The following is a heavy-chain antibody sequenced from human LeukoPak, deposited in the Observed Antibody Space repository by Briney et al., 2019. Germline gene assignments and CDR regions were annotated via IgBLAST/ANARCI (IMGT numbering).Heavy chain of an antibody. Sequence: SETLSLTCTVSGGSISSYYWSWIRQPPGKGLEWIGYIYYSGSTNYNPSLKSRVTISVDTSKNQFSLKLSSVTAADTAVYYCARLFIWAENNDAFDIWGQGTMVTVSS. V-gene: IGHV4-59*08. J-gene: IGHJ3*02. CDR3: ARLFIWAENNDAFDI. D-gene: IGHD3-16*01. CDR1: GGSISSYY. CDR2: IYYSGST.